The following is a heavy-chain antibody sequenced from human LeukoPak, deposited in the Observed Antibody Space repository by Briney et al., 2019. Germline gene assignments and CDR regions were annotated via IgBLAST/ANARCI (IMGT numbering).Heavy chain of an antibody. CDR1: GFTFSSYG. J-gene: IGHJ5*02. CDR3: AKGGYSYGYPNWFDP. CDR2: ISGSGGST. Sequence: GGPLRLSCAASGFTFSSYGMHWVRQAPGKGLEWVSAISGSGGSTYYADSVKGRFTISRDNSKNTLYLQMNSLRAEDTALYYCAKGGYSYGYPNWFDPWGQGTLVTVSS. D-gene: IGHD5-18*01. V-gene: IGHV3-23*01.